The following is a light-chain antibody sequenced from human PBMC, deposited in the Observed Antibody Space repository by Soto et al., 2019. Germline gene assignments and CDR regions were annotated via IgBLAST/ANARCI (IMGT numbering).Light chain of an antibody. CDR1: SSNIGGNS. J-gene: IGLJ1*01. Sequence: QSVLTQPPSVSAAPGQKVTISCSGSSSNIGGNSVSWYQQLPGTAPKLLIYDDNKRPSGIPDRFSGSKSGTSATLGITGFQTGDEADYDCGSWDSSLSADVFGTGPNVTVL. CDR2: DDN. V-gene: IGLV1-51*01. CDR3: GSWDSSLSADV.